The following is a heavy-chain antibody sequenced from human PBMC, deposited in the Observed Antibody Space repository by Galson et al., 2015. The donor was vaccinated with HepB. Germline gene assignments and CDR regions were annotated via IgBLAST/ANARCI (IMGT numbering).Heavy chain of an antibody. CDR2: ISYDGSNK. CDR1: GFTFNTYA. Sequence: SLRLSYAASGFTFNTYAIHWVRQAPGKGLEWVAVISYDGSNKYYADSVKGRFTISRDNSKNTLYLQMNSLRVEDTAVYYCARQYYYDSSGYYPPIDYWGQGTLVTVSS. J-gene: IGHJ4*02. D-gene: IGHD3-22*01. CDR3: ARQYYYDSSGYYPPIDY. V-gene: IGHV3-30-3*01.